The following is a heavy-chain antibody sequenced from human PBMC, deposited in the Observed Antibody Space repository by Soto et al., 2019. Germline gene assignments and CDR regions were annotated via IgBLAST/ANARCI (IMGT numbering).Heavy chain of an antibody. Sequence: PGGSLRLSCAASGFTFSSYSMSWVRQAPGKGLEWVSYISSSSSTIYYADSVKGRFTISRDNAKNSLYLQMSSLRAGDTAVYYCARDYGSGWYYFDYWGQGTLVTVSS. D-gene: IGHD6-19*01. CDR3: ARDYGSGWYYFDY. CDR2: ISSSSSTI. J-gene: IGHJ4*02. V-gene: IGHV3-48*01. CDR1: GFTFSSYS.